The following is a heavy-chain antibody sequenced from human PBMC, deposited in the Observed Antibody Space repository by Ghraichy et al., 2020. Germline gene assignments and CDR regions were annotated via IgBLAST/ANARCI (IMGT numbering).Heavy chain of an antibody. Sequence: GGSLRLSCTASGFTFGDYAMSWFRQAPGKGLEWIGFIRSTAYGGTTEYVASVKARCIISRDKTKGIAYLQMKSLITEDTAVYYCTRARGSGCSDVWDKGTSVTLPS. D-gene: IGHD6-19*01. V-gene: IGHV3-49*03. CDR3: TRARGSGCSDV. CDR1: GFTFGDYA. J-gene: IGHJ6*03. CDR2: IRSTAYGGTT.